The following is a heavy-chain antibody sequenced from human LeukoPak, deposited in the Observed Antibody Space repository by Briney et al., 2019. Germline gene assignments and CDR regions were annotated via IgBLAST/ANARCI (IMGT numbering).Heavy chain of an antibody. Sequence: GGSLRLSCAASGFTFSSYWMSWVRQAPGKGLEWVANIKQDGSEKYYVDSVKGRFTISRGNAKNSLYLQMNSLRAEDTAVYYCARDLIVGATHFDYWGQGTLVTVSS. D-gene: IGHD1-26*01. CDR2: IKQDGSEK. CDR1: GFTFSSYW. CDR3: ARDLIVGATHFDY. J-gene: IGHJ4*02. V-gene: IGHV3-7*01.